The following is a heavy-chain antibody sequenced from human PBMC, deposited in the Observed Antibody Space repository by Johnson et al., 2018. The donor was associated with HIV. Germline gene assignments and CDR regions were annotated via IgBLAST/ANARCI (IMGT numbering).Heavy chain of an antibody. Sequence: VQLVESGGDLVQPGGSLRLSCVGSGIAFSTNWMHWVRQAPGKGLVWVSRINSDGRSTSYADSVKGRFTISRDNAKNTLYLQMNSLRPEDTAVYYCARDRAIVVAYDAFDIWGQGTTVTVSS. V-gene: IGHV3-74*01. D-gene: IGHD3-22*01. J-gene: IGHJ3*02. CDR1: GIAFSTNW. CDR2: INSDGRST. CDR3: ARDRAIVVAYDAFDI.